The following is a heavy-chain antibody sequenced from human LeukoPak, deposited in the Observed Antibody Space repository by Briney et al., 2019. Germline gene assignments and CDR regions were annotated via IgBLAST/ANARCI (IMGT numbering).Heavy chain of an antibody. Sequence: GGSLRPSCAASGFTFSSYSMNWVRQAPGKGLEWVSSISSSSSYIYYADSVKGRFTISRDNAKNSLYLQMNSLRAEDTAVYYCARDLGLVTWRGGYFDYWGQGTLVTVSS. V-gene: IGHV3-21*01. J-gene: IGHJ4*02. D-gene: IGHD6-19*01. CDR1: GFTFSSYS. CDR3: ARDLGLVTWRGGYFDY. CDR2: ISSSSSYI.